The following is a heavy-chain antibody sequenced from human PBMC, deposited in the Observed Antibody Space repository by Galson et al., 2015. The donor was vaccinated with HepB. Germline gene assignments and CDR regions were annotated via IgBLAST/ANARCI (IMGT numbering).Heavy chain of an antibody. CDR1: GFTFSSYA. Sequence: SLRLSCAASGFTFSSYAMHWVRQAPGKGLEWVAVISYDGSNKYYADSVKGRFTISRDNSKNTLYLQMNSLRAEDTAVYYCARDRTHCSGGSCVFPRRGLDWGQGTLVTVSS. V-gene: IGHV3-30-3*01. CDR2: ISYDGSNK. J-gene: IGHJ4*02. CDR3: ARDRTHCSGGSCVFPRRGLD. D-gene: IGHD2-15*01.